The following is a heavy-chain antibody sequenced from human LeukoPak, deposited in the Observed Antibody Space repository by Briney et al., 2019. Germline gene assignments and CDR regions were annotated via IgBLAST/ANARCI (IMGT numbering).Heavy chain of an antibody. CDR1: GFTFSSYA. CDR2: ISGSGGST. Sequence: GGSLRLSCAASGFTFSSYAMSWVRQAPGKGLEWVSAISGSGGSTYYADSVKGRFTISKDNSKNTLYLQMNSLRAEDTTVYYCAKAATSFLEWLFFDYWGQGTLVTVSS. CDR3: AKAATSFLEWLFFDY. D-gene: IGHD3-3*01. V-gene: IGHV3-23*01. J-gene: IGHJ4*02.